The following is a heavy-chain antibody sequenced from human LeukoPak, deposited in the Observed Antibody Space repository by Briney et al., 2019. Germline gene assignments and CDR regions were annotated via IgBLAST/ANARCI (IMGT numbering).Heavy chain of an antibody. D-gene: IGHD6-19*01. J-gene: IGHJ4*02. CDR1: GDRFTPYW. Sequence: GESLKTSCEGSGDRFTPYWITWVRQKPGKGLEWMGIIYPGNSDTKYSPSFQGQITISADKSINTAYLQWSSLEASDTAMYYCARRKAVARISYFDSWGQGTLVTVSS. CDR2: IYPGNSDT. V-gene: IGHV5-51*01. CDR3: ARRKAVARISYFDS.